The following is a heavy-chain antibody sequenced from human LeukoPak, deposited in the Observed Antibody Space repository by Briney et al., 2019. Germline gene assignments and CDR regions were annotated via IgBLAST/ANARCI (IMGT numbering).Heavy chain of an antibody. V-gene: IGHV4-59*08. Sequence: SETLSLTCTVSGGSISGHYWSWLRQPPGKGLEWIGYIYYSGSTNYNPSLKSRVTISVDTSKNQFSLKLSSVAAADTAVYYCARQTPPYDILTGYSDHLYYYYGMDVWGQGTTVTVSS. CDR1: GGSISGHY. D-gene: IGHD3-9*01. CDR3: ARQTPPYDILTGYSDHLYYYYGMDV. J-gene: IGHJ6*02. CDR2: IYYSGST.